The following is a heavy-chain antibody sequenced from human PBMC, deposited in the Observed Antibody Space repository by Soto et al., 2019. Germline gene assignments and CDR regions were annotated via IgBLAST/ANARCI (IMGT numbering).Heavy chain of an antibody. V-gene: IGHV4-30-2*01. J-gene: IGHJ2*01. CDR2: IFHSGST. CDR3: ASEGASASPDCHFNV. Sequence: QLQLQESGSGLVKPSQTLSLTCAVSGGSISSGGYSWSWLRQPPGKGLEWIGYIFHSGSTYYNPSPKCRVTISVDGSNYPFSLQLSSVTAADTAVYYCASEGASASPDCHFNVWGRGTLVTVSS. D-gene: IGHD2-2*01. CDR1: GGSISSGGYS.